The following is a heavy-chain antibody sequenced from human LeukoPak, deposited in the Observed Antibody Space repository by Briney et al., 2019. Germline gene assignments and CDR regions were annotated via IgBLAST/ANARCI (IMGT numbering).Heavy chain of an antibody. CDR1: GYTFTGYY. CDR2: TNPNSGGK. D-gene: IGHD2-8*01. CDR3: AREGVSGDAFDI. Sequence: ASVKVSCKASGYTFTGYYMHWVRQAPGQGLEWMGWTNPNSGGKNYAQKFQGRVTMTRDTSISTAYMELSRLRSDDTAVYYCAREGVSGDAFDIWGQGTMVTVSS. V-gene: IGHV1-2*02. J-gene: IGHJ3*02.